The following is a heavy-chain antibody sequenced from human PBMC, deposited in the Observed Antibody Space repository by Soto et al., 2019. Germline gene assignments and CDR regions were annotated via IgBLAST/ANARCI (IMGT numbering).Heavy chain of an antibody. CDR3: ARGPGTSYFDY. CDR1: GFTFSSYG. CDR2: IWSGGSNE. V-gene: IGHV3-33*01. Sequence: QVQLVESGGGVVQPGRSLRLSCAASGFTFSSYGMHWVRQAPGKGVEWVAVIWSGGSNENYADSVTGRFTISRDKSKNMLYLQMNSLRAEDTAVYYCARGPGTSYFDYWGQGTLVTVSS. J-gene: IGHJ4*02. D-gene: IGHD2-2*01.